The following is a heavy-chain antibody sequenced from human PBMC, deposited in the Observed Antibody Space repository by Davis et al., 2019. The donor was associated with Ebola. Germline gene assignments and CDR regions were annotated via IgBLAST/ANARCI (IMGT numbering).Heavy chain of an antibody. CDR3: ARTTEVDY. CDR1: GGSFSGYY. CDR2: MSYSGRA. D-gene: IGHD4-23*01. V-gene: IGHV4-34*01. J-gene: IGHJ4*02. Sequence: MPSETLSLTCAVYGGSFSGYYWSWIRQPPGKGLEWIGSMSYSGRAYYNPSLKSRVTLSVDTSKNQFSLKMNSMTAADTAVYFCARTTEVDYWGQGTVVTVSS.